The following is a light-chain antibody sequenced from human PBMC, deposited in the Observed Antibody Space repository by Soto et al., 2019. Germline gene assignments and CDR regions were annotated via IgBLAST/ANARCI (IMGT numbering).Light chain of an antibody. CDR1: SSDVGGYDY. Sequence: QSALTQPRSVSGSPGQSVTISCTGTSSDVGGYDYVSWYQQHPGKAPKLMIFDVNKRPSGVPDRFSGSKSGNTAFLTISGLQAEDEAEYSCFSYAGSRVFGGGTKVTVL. J-gene: IGLJ3*02. V-gene: IGLV2-11*01. CDR3: FSYAGSRV. CDR2: DVN.